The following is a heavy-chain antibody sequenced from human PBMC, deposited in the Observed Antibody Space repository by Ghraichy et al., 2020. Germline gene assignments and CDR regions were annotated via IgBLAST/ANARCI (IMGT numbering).Heavy chain of an antibody. J-gene: IGHJ4*02. D-gene: IGHD6-19*01. CDR1: GFTFSSYW. CDR2: IKADGTST. CDR3: ARVPSGWFLFDY. V-gene: IGHV3-74*01. Sequence: LSLTCAASGFTFSSYWMHWVRQAPGKGLVWVSHIKADGTSTFYADSVKGRFTISRDNAKNTVYLQMNSLRADDTAVYYCARVPSGWFLFDYWGQGTVVTVSS.